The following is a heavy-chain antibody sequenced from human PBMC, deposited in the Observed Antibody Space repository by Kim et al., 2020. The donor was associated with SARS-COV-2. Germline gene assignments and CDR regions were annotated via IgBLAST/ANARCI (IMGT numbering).Heavy chain of an antibody. D-gene: IGHD3-22*01. Sequence: KGRFTISRDNAKNSLSLQMNSLRAEDTAVYYCARDAYYYDSSAPDDAFDIWGQGTMVTVSS. CDR3: ARDAYYYDSSAPDDAFDI. V-gene: IGHV3-11*06. J-gene: IGHJ3*02.